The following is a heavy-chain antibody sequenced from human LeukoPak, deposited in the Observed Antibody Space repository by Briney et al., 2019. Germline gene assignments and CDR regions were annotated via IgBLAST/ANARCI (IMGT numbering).Heavy chain of an antibody. D-gene: IGHD3-22*01. Sequence: GGSLRLSCAASGFTFSSYWMSWVRQAPGKGLESVANIKQDGSEKYYVDSVKGRFTISRDNAKNSLYLQMNSLRAEDTAVYYCARTYYYDSRNAFDIWGQGTMVTVSS. CDR1: GFTFSSYW. CDR2: IKQDGSEK. CDR3: ARTYYYDSRNAFDI. V-gene: IGHV3-7*01. J-gene: IGHJ3*02.